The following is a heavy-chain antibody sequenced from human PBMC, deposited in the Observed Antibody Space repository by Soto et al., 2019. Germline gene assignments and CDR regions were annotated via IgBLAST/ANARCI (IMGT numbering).Heavy chain of an antibody. CDR3: ARGRKYTYGSGRRGYYYYGMDV. CDR1: GGSFSGYY. CDR2: INHSGST. V-gene: IGHV4-34*01. D-gene: IGHD3-10*01. J-gene: IGHJ6*02. Sequence: PSETLSLTCAVYGGSFSGYYWSWIRQPPGKGLEWIGEINHSGSTNYNPSLKSRVTISVDTSKNQFSLKLSSVTAADTAVYYCARGRKYTYGSGRRGYYYYGMDVWGQGTTVTVSS.